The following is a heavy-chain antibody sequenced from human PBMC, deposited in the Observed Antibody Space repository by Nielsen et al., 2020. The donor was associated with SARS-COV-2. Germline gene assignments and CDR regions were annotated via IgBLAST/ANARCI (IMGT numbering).Heavy chain of an antibody. CDR1: GYSFTSYW. CDR3: ARNSSGYSYGSYYFDY. Sequence: KVSCKGSGYSFTSYWISWVRQMPGKGLEWMGRIDPSDSYTNYSPSFQGHVTISADKSISTAYLQWSSLKASDTAMYYCARNSSGYSYGSYYFDYWGQGTLVTVSS. CDR2: IDPSDSYT. D-gene: IGHD5-18*01. J-gene: IGHJ4*02. V-gene: IGHV5-10-1*01.